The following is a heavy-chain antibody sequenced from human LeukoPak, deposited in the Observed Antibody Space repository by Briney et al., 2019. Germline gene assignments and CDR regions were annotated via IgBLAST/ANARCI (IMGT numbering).Heavy chain of an antibody. V-gene: IGHV3-30*18. J-gene: IGHJ4*02. CDR1: GFTFSSYG. CDR3: AKDMQGIAVAGIDY. D-gene: IGHD6-19*01. Sequence: PGGSLRLSCEASGFTFSSYGMHWVRQAPGKGLEWVAVISYDGSNKYYADSVKGRFTISRDNSKNTLYLQMNSLRAEDTAVNYCAKDMQGIAVAGIDYWGQGTLVTVSS. CDR2: ISYDGSNK.